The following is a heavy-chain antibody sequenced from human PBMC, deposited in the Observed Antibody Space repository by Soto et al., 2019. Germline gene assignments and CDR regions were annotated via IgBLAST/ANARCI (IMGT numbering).Heavy chain of an antibody. J-gene: IGHJ4*02. CDR1: GGSISSGGYY. CDR2: IYYSGST. Sequence: PSETLSLTCTVSGGSISSGGYYWSWIRQHPGKGLEWIGYIYYSGSTYYNPSLKSRVTISVDTSKNQFSLKLSSVTAADTAVYYCARALLWFGELPNLYYFDYWGQGTLVTVSS. D-gene: IGHD3-10*01. CDR3: ARALLWFGELPNLYYFDY. V-gene: IGHV4-31*03.